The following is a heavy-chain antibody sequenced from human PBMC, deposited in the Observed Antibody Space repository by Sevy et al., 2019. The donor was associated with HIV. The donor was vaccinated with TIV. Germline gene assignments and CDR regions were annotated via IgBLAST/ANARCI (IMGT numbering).Heavy chain of an antibody. D-gene: IGHD6-19*01. Sequence: GGSLRLSCAASRFTFSSYSMNWVRQAPGKGLEWVSYISSSSSTIYYADSVKGRFTISRDNAKNSLYLQMNSLRDEDTAVYYCARGGGKQWLAQTLNAFDIWGQGTMVTVSS. CDR3: ARGGGKQWLAQTLNAFDI. V-gene: IGHV3-48*02. J-gene: IGHJ3*02. CDR2: ISSSSSTI. CDR1: RFTFSSYS.